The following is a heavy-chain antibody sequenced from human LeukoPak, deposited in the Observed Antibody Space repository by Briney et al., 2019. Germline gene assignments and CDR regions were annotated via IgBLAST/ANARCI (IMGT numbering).Heavy chain of an antibody. V-gene: IGHV3-23*01. CDR2: VSGSGGTT. Sequence: GGSLRLSCPASGFTFSRYGVNWVRQAPGKGLEWVSIVSGSGGTTYYADSVRGRFTISRDNSKNTLYLQMNSLRDEDTAVYYCAKAREWLVNSYYFDYWGQGTLVTVSS. D-gene: IGHD6-19*01. J-gene: IGHJ4*02. CDR1: GFTFSRYG. CDR3: AKAREWLVNSYYFDY.